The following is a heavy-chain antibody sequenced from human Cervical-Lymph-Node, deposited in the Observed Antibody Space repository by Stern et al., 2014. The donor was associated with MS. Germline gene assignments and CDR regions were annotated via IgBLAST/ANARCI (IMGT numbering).Heavy chain of an antibody. D-gene: IGHD1-26*01. CDR3: ASRWSGTYYGQNWFDP. J-gene: IGHJ5*02. Sequence: VQLVESGPGLVKPSQTLSLTCTVSGDSITSGGHYWSWIRQHPGKGLEWIGYIYNSGATFYNPSLKGRVTISLDTSKNQFSLQLSSVTAADPAIYYCASRWSGTYYGQNWFDPWGQGILVTVS. V-gene: IGHV4-31*03. CDR1: GDSITSGGHY. CDR2: IYNSGAT.